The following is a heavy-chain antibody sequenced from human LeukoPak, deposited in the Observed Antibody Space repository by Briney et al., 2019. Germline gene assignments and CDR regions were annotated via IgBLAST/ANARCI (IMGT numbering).Heavy chain of an antibody. J-gene: IGHJ4*02. V-gene: IGHV3-23*01. Sequence: XGSLRLSCAASGFTFSSYAMSWVRQAPGKGLEWVSAISGSGGSTYYADSVKGRFTISRDNSKNTLYLQMNSLRAEDTAVYYCARGEDDYGDYVFDYWGQGTLVTVSS. CDR1: GFTFSSYA. CDR2: ISGSGGST. D-gene: IGHD4-17*01. CDR3: ARGEDDYGDYVFDY.